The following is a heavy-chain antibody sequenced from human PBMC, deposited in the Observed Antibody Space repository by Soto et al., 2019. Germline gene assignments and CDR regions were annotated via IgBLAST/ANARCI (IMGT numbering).Heavy chain of an antibody. CDR2: IRSKANSYAT. J-gene: IGHJ6*02. V-gene: IGHV3-73*01. Sequence: QPGGSLRLSCAASGFTFSGSAMHWVRQASGKGLEWVGRIRSKANSYATAYAASVKGRFTISRDDSKNTAYLQMNSLKTEDTAVYYCTRTGPYYYGMDVWGQGTTVTVSS. CDR1: GFTFSGSA. CDR3: TRTGPYYYGMDV.